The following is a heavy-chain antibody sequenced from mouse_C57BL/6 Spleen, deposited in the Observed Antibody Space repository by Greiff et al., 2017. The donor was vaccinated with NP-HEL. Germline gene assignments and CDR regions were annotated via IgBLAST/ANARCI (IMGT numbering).Heavy chain of an antibody. CDR3: TIGESYYYGSSPVYFDY. Sequence: QVQLQQSGAELVRPGASVTLSCKASGYTFTDYEMHWVKQTPVHGLEWIGAIDPETGGTAYNQKFKGKAILTADKSSSTAYMELRSLTSEDSAVYYCTIGESYYYGSSPVYFDYWGQGTTLTVSS. CDR2: IDPETGGT. V-gene: IGHV1-15*01. CDR1: GYTFTDYE. D-gene: IGHD1-1*01. J-gene: IGHJ2*01.